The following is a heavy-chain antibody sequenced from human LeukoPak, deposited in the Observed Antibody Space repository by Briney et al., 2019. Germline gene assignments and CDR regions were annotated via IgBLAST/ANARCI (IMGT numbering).Heavy chain of an antibody. CDR1: GGTFSSYA. Sequence: SVKVSCKASGGTFSSYAISWVRQAPGQGLEWMGGIIPIFGTANYAQKFQGRVTITTDESTSTAYMELSSLRSEDTAVYYCARAHTIFGVMGGFDYWGQGTLVTVSS. D-gene: IGHD3-3*01. V-gene: IGHV1-69*05. CDR3: ARAHTIFGVMGGFDY. J-gene: IGHJ4*02. CDR2: IIPIFGTA.